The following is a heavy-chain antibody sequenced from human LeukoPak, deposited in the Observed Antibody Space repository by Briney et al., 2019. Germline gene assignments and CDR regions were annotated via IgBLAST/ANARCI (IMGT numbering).Heavy chain of an antibody. CDR2: IYTSGST. V-gene: IGHV4-4*07. CDR1: GGSISSYY. CDR3: ARVPGPNWFDP. J-gene: IGHJ5*02. Sequence: SETLSLTCTVSGGSISSYYWSWIRQPAGKGLEWIGRIYTSGSTNYNPSLKSRVTMSVDTSKNQISLNLRSVTAADTAVYYCARVPGPNWFDPWGQGTLVTVSS.